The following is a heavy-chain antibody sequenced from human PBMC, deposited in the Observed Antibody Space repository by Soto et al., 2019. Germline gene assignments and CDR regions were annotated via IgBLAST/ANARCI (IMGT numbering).Heavy chain of an antibody. J-gene: IGHJ4*02. CDR2: IWYDGSNK. CDR3: AREVSTVTFDS. D-gene: IGHD4-17*01. Sequence: QVQLVESGGGVVQPGRSLRLSCAASGFTFSSYGMHWVRQAPGKGLEWVAVIWYDGSNKYYADSVKGRFTISRDNSKNTLDLQMNSLRAEDTAVDYCAREVSTVTFDSWGQGPLVTVSS. CDR1: GFTFSSYG. V-gene: IGHV3-33*01.